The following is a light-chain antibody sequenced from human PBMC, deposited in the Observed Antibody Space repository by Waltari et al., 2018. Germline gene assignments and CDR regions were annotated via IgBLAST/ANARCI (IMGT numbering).Light chain of an antibody. CDR2: NVS. J-gene: IGKJ2*01. Sequence: DVVMTQSPLSLPVTLGQPASISCRSSQSLVYSDGNTFLNWFQQRPGQSPRRLIYNVSNRDSVVPDRFGGSGSGTDFTLKISRVEAEDVGVYYCMQGTHWPPVYTFGQGTKLEIK. CDR1: QSLVYSDGNTF. V-gene: IGKV2-30*01. CDR3: MQGTHWPPVYT.